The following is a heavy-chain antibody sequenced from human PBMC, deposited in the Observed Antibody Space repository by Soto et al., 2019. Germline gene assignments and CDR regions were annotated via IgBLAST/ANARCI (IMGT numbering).Heavy chain of an antibody. Sequence: QVQLVDSGGGVVQPGRSLRLSCTGSGFTFSNYGMHWVRQAPGKGLEWVSIISHDGSNKYYAASVKDRFTISRDNSKKTLYLEIDQLGAEDKAVHFCAKGGGDQRYCDYWGQGTLVIVSS. CDR2: ISHDGSNK. CDR3: AKGGGDQRYCDY. V-gene: IGHV3-30*18. J-gene: IGHJ4*02. CDR1: GFTFSNYG. D-gene: IGHD3-16*01.